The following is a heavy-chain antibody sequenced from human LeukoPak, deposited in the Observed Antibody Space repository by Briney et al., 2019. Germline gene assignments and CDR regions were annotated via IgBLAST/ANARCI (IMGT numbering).Heavy chain of an antibody. CDR2: IYYSGST. J-gene: IGHJ5*02. D-gene: IGHD6-13*01. CDR1: GGSISSSNW. CDR3: ARAPNPYSSSSGSVDP. Sequence: SETLSLTCAVSGGSISSSNWWSWVRQPPGKGLEWIGSIYYSGSTYYNPSLKSRVAISVDTSKNQFSLKLSSVTAADTAVYYCARAPNPYSSSSGSVDPWGQGTLVTVSS. V-gene: IGHV4-4*02.